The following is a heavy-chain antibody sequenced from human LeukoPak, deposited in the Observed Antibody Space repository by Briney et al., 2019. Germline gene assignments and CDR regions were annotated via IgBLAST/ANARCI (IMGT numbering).Heavy chain of an antibody. J-gene: IGHJ4*02. CDR2: IYTGDSDT. V-gene: IGHV5-51*01. CDR1: GYGFTSYW. CDR3: AIHHRPWDSIDY. Sequence: GASLQISCKGSGYGFTSYWIGWVRQMPGKGLEWMGIIYTGDSDTRYNPSFQGHVTISADKSISTAYLQWSSLKASDTAMYYCAIHHRPWDSIDYWGQGTLVTVSS. D-gene: IGHD1-14*01.